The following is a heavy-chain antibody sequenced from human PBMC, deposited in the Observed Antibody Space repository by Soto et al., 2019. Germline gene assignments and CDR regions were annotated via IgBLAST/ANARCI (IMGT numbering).Heavy chain of an antibody. Sequence: GESLKISCKGSGYSFTSYWISWVRQMPGKGLEWMGRIDPSDSYTNYSPSFQGHVTISADKSISTAYLQWSSLKASDTAMYYCARLTVVPAALGYYYYYGMDVWGQGVMVTVSS. CDR2: IDPSDSYT. J-gene: IGHJ6*02. V-gene: IGHV5-10-1*01. CDR1: GYSFTSYW. CDR3: ARLTVVPAALGYYYYYGMDV. D-gene: IGHD2-2*01.